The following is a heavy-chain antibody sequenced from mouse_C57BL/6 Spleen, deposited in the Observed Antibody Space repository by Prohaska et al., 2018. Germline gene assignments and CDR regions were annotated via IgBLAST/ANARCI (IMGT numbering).Heavy chain of an antibody. J-gene: IGHJ2*01. D-gene: IGHD1-1*01. CDR1: GFTFSNYW. CDR3: TTYYYGSVFDY. CDR2: IRLKSDNYAT. V-gene: IGHV6-3*01. Sequence: EVKLEESGGGLVQPGGSMKLSCVASGFTFSNYWMNWVRQSLEKGFEWVAEIRLKSDNYATHYAESVKGRFTISRDDSKSSVYLQMNNLRAEDTGIYYCTTYYYGSVFDYWGQGTTLTVSS.